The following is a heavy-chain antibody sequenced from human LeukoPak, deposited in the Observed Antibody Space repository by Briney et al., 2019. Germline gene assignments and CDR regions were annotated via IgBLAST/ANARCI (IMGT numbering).Heavy chain of an antibody. Sequence: GGSLRLSCAASGFTFSSYEMNWVRQAPGKGLEWISSISSVSTYIYYADSVRGRFTISRDNARNSLYLQLNSLRAEDTAVYYCARDRKVEPLPEYWGQGTLVTVSS. CDR1: GFTFSSYE. D-gene: IGHD1-1*01. CDR2: ISSVSTYI. J-gene: IGHJ4*02. CDR3: ARDRKVEPLPEY. V-gene: IGHV3-21*06.